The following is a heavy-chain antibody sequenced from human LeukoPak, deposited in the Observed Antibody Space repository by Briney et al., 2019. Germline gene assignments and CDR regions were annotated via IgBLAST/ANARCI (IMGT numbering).Heavy chain of an antibody. CDR2: VDYTGST. J-gene: IGHJ3*02. Sequence: SETLSLTCTVSDDSITMYYWTWIRQPPGKGLEWIGYVDYTGSTKFNPSLNGRVSISRDTSNNFFSLRLSSVTAADTAVYYCARGPMSDCGGDCYPSAFDIWGQGTMVTVSS. CDR1: DDSITMYY. V-gene: IGHV4-59*01. CDR3: ARGPMSDCGGDCYPSAFDI. D-gene: IGHD2-21*02.